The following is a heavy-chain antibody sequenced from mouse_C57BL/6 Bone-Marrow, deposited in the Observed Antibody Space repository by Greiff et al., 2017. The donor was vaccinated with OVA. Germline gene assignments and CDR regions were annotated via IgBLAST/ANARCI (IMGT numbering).Heavy chain of an antibody. CDR3: SRRKNNFYGSSYGDVDD. Sequence: QVQLKQSGAELVRPGTSVKVSCKASGYAFTNYLIEWVKQRPGQGLEWIGVINPGSGGTNYNEKFKGKATLTADKSSSTASLQLSSLTSQDSEVYVCSRRKNNFYGSSYGDVDDWGRGTTLTVSS. CDR2: INPGSGGT. V-gene: IGHV1-54*01. CDR1: GYAFTNYL. D-gene: IGHD1-1*01. J-gene: IGHJ2*01.